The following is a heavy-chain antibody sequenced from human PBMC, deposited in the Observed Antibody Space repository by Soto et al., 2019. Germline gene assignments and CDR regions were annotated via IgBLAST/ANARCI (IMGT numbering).Heavy chain of an antibody. D-gene: IGHD3-16*02. CDR2: IYSSGRT. Sequence: QVQLQESGPGLVKPSQTLSLTCSLSGGSINSDEFYWTWIRQSPGKGLEWIGYIYSSGRTHYNPSLKSRINISLDTSNNLLSLRLSSVTAADTAGYYCARMGLHLGELSRYWFEPWGRGTLVTVSS. CDR1: GGSINSDEFY. V-gene: IGHV4-31*03. CDR3: ARMGLHLGELSRYWFEP. J-gene: IGHJ5*02.